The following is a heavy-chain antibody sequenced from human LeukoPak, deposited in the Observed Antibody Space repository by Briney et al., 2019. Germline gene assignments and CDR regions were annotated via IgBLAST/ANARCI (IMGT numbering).Heavy chain of an antibody. J-gene: IGHJ4*02. CDR1: GGSVSSDSYF. CDR2: IYYRGST. Sequence: PETLSVTCTVSGGSVSSDSYFWTWIRQPPGKGLEWIGYIYYRGSTNYNPSLKSRVTISLDTSKSQISLKLSSVTAADTAVYYCARGQRRLQDYWGQGTLVTLSS. V-gene: IGHV4-61*01. CDR3: ARGQRRLQDY.